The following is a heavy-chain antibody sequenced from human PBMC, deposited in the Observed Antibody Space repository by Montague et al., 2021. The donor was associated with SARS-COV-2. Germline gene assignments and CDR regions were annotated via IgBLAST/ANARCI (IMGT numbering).Heavy chain of an antibody. CDR3: ARTGYSSGWHSFDY. V-gene: IGHV4-4*02. CDR2: IYHSGST. CDR1: GGSISSINW. Sequence: SETLSLTCVVSGGSISSINWWSWVRQPPGKGLEWIGEIYHSGSTNYNPSLKSRVIISVDKSKNQFSLKLSSVTAADTAVYYCARTGYSSGWHSFDYWGQGTTVTVSS. D-gene: IGHD6-19*01. J-gene: IGHJ4*02.